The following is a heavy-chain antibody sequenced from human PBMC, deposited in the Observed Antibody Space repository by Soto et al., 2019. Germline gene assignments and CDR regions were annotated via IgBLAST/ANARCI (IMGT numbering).Heavy chain of an antibody. CDR2: IYPGDSDT. J-gene: IGHJ6*02. V-gene: IGHV5-51*01. CDR1: GYSFTSYW. Sequence: PGESLKISCKGSGYSFTSYWIGWVRQMPGKGLEWMGIIYPGDSDTRYSPSFQGQVTISADKSISTAYRQWSSLKASDTAMYYCARHNKGVIGYYYYGMDVWGQGTTLTVSS. CDR3: ARHNKGVIGYYYYGMDV. D-gene: IGHD3-10*01.